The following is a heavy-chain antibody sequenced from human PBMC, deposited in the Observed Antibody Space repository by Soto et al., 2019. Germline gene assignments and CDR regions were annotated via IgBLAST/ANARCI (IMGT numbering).Heavy chain of an antibody. J-gene: IGHJ3*02. Sequence: GGSLRLSCAASGFTFSNAWMSWARQAPGKGLEWVGRIKSKTDGGTTDYAAPVKGRFTISRDDSKNTLYLQMNSLKTEDTAVYYCTTGWPVRYNWNYGAFDIWGQGTMVTVSS. CDR1: GFTFSNAW. CDR3: TTGWPVRYNWNYGAFDI. V-gene: IGHV3-15*01. CDR2: IKSKTDGGTT. D-gene: IGHD1-7*01.